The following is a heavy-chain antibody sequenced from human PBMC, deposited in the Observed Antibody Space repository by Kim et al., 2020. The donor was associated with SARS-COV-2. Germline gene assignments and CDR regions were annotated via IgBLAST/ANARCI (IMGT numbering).Heavy chain of an antibody. CDR2: ISYSGNP. D-gene: IGHD2-2*01. Sequence: SETLSLTCSVSGGSIRSGGKFWTWIRQHPAKGLEWIGYISYSGNPHYSPSLRSRISISLQTSENQFSLELTSVTAADTAVYYGARGQPLDYWGQGILVTVSS. J-gene: IGHJ4*02. V-gene: IGHV4-31*03. CDR1: GGSIRSGGKF. CDR3: ARGQPLDY.